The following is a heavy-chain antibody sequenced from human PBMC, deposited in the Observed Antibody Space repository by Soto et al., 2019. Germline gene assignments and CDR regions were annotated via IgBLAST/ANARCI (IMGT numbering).Heavy chain of an antibody. CDR3: AVHLRSNYDY. CDR1: GFSLTTSGVR. Sequence: QITLKESGPTLVKPTQTLTLTCTFSGFSLTTSGVRVGWIRQPPGKALEWLAHIYWDDGKRYSPSLKTRLSITKNTSKNQVVLTMTDMDPVDTATYYCAVHLRSNYDYWGQGTLVTVSS. J-gene: IGHJ4*02. CDR2: IYWDDGK. D-gene: IGHD3-3*02. V-gene: IGHV2-5*02.